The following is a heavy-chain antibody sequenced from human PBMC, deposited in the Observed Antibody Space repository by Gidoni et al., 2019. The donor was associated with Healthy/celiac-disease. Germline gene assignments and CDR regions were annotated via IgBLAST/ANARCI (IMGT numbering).Heavy chain of an antibody. CDR3: AKDLGGPSLWYFDL. D-gene: IGHD3-16*01. Sequence: EVQLLESGGGLVQHGGSLRLSCAAPRFTFSSYAMSWVRQAPGKGLEWVSAISGSGGSTYYADSVKGRFTISRDNSKNTLYLQMNSLRAEDTAVYYCAKDLGGPSLWYFDLWGRGTLVTVSS. CDR2: ISGSGGST. CDR1: RFTFSSYA. J-gene: IGHJ2*01. V-gene: IGHV3-23*01.